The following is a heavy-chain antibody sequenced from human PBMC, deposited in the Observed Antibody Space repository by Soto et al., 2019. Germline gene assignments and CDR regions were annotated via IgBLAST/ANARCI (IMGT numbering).Heavy chain of an antibody. CDR1: GYTFTAYH. V-gene: IGHV1-2*02. CDR3: GRDYCGHGMDV. Sequence: ASVKVSCKTSGYTFTAYHIHWVRQAPGQELEWMGWINHNSGGANHEQKCEGRVNTTRYTSMSTVYMELSRLGYDDTALYYCGRDYCGHGMDVWGQGTTVTVSS. D-gene: IGHD2-21*01. J-gene: IGHJ6*02. CDR2: INHNSGGA.